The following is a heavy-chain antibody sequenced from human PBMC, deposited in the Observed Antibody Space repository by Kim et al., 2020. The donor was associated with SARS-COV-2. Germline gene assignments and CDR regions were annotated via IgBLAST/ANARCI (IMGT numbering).Heavy chain of an antibody. D-gene: IGHD3-22*01. J-gene: IGHJ4*02. CDR1: GFTVSSNY. CDR3: ARIRRYYDSSGYGNFDY. Sequence: GGSLRLSCAASGFTVSSNYMSWVRQAPGKGLELVSVIYSGGSTYYADSVKGRFTISRDNSKNTLYLQMNSLRAEDTAVYYCARIRRYYDSSGYGNFDYWGQGTLVTVSS. V-gene: IGHV3-66*01. CDR2: IYSGGST.